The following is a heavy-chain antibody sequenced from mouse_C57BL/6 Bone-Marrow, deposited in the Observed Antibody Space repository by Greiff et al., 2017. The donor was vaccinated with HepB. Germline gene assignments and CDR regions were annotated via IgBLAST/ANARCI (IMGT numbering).Heavy chain of an antibody. CDR3: ARLYNWDEFAY. CDR1: GFTFSSYG. D-gene: IGHD4-1*01. Sequence: DVMLVESGGDLVKPGGSLKLSCAASGFTFSSYGMSWVRQTPDKRLEWVATISSGGSYTYYPDSVKGRFTISRDNAKNTLYLQMSSLKSEDTAMYYCARLYNWDEFAYWGQGTLVTVSA. J-gene: IGHJ3*01. V-gene: IGHV5-6*02. CDR2: ISSGGSYT.